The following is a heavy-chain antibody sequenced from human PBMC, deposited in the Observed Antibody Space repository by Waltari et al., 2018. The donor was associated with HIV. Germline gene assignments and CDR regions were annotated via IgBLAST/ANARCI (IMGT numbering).Heavy chain of an antibody. Sequence: QLHLPASGPGLVKPSETLSVTCTVSGGSISSSLYYWGWIRQPPGKGLEWIGCIYYSGSTYYNPSRKSRVTISVETDKNQFALKLSSVTAEDTAVYYCARHSYYDDSSGYQPLDYWGQGTLVTVSS. J-gene: IGHJ4*02. CDR3: ARHSYYDDSSGYQPLDY. CDR1: GGSISSSLYY. CDR2: IYYSGST. D-gene: IGHD3-22*01. V-gene: IGHV4-39*01.